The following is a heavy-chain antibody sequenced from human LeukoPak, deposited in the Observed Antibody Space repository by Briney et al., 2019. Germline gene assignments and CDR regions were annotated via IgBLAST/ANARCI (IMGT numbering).Heavy chain of an antibody. J-gene: IGHJ4*02. CDR3: ARHGTISSESYFDY. V-gene: IGHV4-59*08. CDR2: IHNSGRT. Sequence: PSETLSLTCSVSGXTVSNYYWSWIRQAPGKGLEWIGNIHNSGRTNYNPSLKSRVTGFVDTSKNQVSLRLSSVTAADTAVYYCARHGTISSESYFDYWGQGALVTVSS. D-gene: IGHD1-14*01. CDR1: GXTVSNYY.